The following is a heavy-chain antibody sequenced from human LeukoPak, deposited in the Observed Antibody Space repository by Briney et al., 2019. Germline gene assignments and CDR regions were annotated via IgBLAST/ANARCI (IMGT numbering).Heavy chain of an antibody. CDR3: GTQFRYLVGN. CDR1: GFTFSNYW. J-gene: IGHJ4*02. V-gene: IGHV3-74*01. Sequence: PGGSLSFSCAASGFTFSNYWMHWVRQVPGKGLVWVSRISSDGSSTSYADSMKGRFTISRDNAKNTLYLQMNSLRVEDTAVYYCGTQFRYLVGNWSKRSLVTVSS. CDR2: ISSDGSST. D-gene: IGHD3-9*01.